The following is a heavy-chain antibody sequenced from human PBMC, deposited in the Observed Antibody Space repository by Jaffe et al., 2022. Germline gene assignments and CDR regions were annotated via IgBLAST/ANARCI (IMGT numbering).Heavy chain of an antibody. V-gene: IGHV3-23*01. J-gene: IGHJ4*02. D-gene: IGHD6-13*01. CDR1: GFTFSSYA. CDR2: ISGSGGST. Sequence: EVQLLESGGGLVQPGGSLRLSCAASGFTFSSYAMSWVRQAPGKGLEWVSSISGSGGSTYYADSVKGRFTISRDDSKNTLYLQMISLRAEDTAVYYCAKDSGSWYYFDYWGQGTLVTVSS. CDR3: AKDSGSWYYFDY.